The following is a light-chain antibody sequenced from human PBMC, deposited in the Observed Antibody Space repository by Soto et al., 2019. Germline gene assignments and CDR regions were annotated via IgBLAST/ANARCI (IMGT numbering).Light chain of an antibody. V-gene: IGLV2-14*01. CDR2: DVS. CDR3: SSYTSSSTVV. J-gene: IGLJ2*01. CDR1: SSDVGGYNY. Sequence: QSALTQPASVSGSPGQSITISCTGTSSDVGGYNYVSWYQQHPGKAPKLMIYDVSNRPSGVSNRFSGSKSGNTASLTISGLQAADEDDYYCSSYTSSSTVVFGGGTKVTVL.